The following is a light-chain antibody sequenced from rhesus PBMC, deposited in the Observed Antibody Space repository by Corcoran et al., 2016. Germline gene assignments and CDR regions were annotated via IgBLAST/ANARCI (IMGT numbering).Light chain of an antibody. CDR2: ASS. CDR1: QNIYSN. V-gene: IGKV1S12*01. CDR3: QHYYDNPLT. Sequence: DIQMTQSPSALSASVGDRVTISCRASQNIYSNLAWYQQKPGKAPKVLIYASSSLQTGIPSRFSGSGSWTEFTLTISSLQPEDYAAYYCQHYYDNPLTFGEGTKVEIK. J-gene: IGKJ4*01.